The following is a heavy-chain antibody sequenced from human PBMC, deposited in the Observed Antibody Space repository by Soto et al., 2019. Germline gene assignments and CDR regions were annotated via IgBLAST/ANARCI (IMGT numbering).Heavy chain of an antibody. Sequence: VQLLESGGGLVQPGGSLRLSCVASGFSFSSYAMGWLRQAPGKGLEWVSGITGSGGITYYVDSVKGRFTISRDNSKNTLFLQMSSLRAEDTAVYYCAKSVLPNGGARYYWGQGTLVTVSS. D-gene: IGHD2-21*01. CDR3: AKSVLPNGGARYY. J-gene: IGHJ4*02. CDR2: ITGSGGIT. CDR1: GFSFSSYA. V-gene: IGHV3-23*01.